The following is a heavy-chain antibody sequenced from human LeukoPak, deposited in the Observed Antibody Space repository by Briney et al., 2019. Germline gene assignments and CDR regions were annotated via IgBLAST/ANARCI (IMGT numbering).Heavy chain of an antibody. CDR3: ARPFYYDSRIDP. Sequence: SQTLSLTCTVSGGSISSGDYYWSWIRQPPGKGPEWIGYFYYSGSTYYNPSLKSRLTISADTSKNQFSLKLSSVTAADTAVYYCARPFYYDSRIDPWGQGTLVTVSS. D-gene: IGHD3-22*01. V-gene: IGHV4-30-4*01. J-gene: IGHJ5*02. CDR2: FYYSGST. CDR1: GGSISSGDYY.